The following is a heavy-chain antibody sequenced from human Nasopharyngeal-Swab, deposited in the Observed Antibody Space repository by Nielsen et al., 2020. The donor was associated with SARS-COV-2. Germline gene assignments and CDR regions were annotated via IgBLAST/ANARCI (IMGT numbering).Heavy chain of an antibody. CDR3: ARDGQGAVDLDY. J-gene: IGHJ4*02. V-gene: IGHV3-74*01. CDR1: GFTLSKYW. CDR2: IKNDGTTT. Sequence: GGSLRLSCAVSGFTLSKYWMHWVRQAPGKGLVWVSHIKNDGTTTTYADAVKGRFTMSRDDAKNTLYLQMNSLRTEDTAVYYCARDGQGAVDLDYWGQGSLVTVSS. D-gene: IGHD6-19*01.